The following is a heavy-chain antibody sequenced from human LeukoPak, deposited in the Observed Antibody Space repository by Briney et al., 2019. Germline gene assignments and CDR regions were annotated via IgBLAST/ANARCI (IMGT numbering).Heavy chain of an antibody. CDR1: GFTFSSYG. CDR2: LSGTGGST. Sequence: PGGTLRLSCAASGFTFSSYGMSWVRQAPGKGLEWVSALSGTGGSTYYADSVKGRFTISRDNSKNTLYLQVNSLRAEDTAVYYCAKVAYNWNDLAGFAFDIWGQGTMVTVSS. D-gene: IGHD1-20*01. V-gene: IGHV3-23*01. J-gene: IGHJ3*02. CDR3: AKVAYNWNDLAGFAFDI.